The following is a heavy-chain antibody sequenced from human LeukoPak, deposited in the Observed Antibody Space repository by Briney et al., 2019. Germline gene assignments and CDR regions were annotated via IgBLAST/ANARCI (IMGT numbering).Heavy chain of an antibody. Sequence: GGSLRLSCAASGFTFSSYAMSWVRQAPGKGLEWGSVISGSGGSTYYADSVKGRFTISRDNSKNTLYLQMNSLRAEDTAVFYCARGSGSYDYWGQGTLVTVSS. J-gene: IGHJ4*02. CDR3: ARGSGSYDY. V-gene: IGHV3-23*01. D-gene: IGHD1-26*01. CDR2: ISGSGGST. CDR1: GFTFSSYA.